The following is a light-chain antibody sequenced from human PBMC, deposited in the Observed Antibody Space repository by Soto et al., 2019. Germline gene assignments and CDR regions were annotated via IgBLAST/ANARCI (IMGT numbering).Light chain of an antibody. J-gene: IGKJ1*01. Sequence: EIVRTHSPATLSVSHGERATLSCRASQSVSSNLAWYQQKPGQAPRLLIYGASTRATGIPARFSGSGSGTEFTLTISSLQSEDFAVYYCQQYNNWPQTFGQGTKVDIK. V-gene: IGKV3-15*01. CDR1: QSVSSN. CDR2: GAS. CDR3: QQYNNWPQT.